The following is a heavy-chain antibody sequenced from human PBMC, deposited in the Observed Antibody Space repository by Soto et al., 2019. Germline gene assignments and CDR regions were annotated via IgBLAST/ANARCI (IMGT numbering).Heavy chain of an antibody. D-gene: IGHD2-21*02. CDR3: ARGGHVVVVTAALDY. Sequence: QVQLVQSGAEVKKPGASVKVSCKASGDTFTDYYIHWVRQAPGQGLEWMGTVNPSGGHTTYAQHFLGRMDMTRDTSTSTLCMELTRLTSEDTAIYYCARGGHVVVVTAALDYWGQGTLVTFPS. CDR2: VNPSGGHT. J-gene: IGHJ4*02. CDR1: GDTFTDYY. V-gene: IGHV1-46*01.